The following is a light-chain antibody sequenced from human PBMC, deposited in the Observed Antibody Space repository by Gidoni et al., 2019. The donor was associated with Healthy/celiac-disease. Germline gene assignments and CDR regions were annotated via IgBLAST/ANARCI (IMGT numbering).Light chain of an antibody. CDR3: QQYGSSPTWT. J-gene: IGKJ1*01. CDR1: QSVSSSY. Sequence: EIVLTQSPVTLSLSPGERATLSCRARQSVSSSYLAWYQQKPGQAPRLLIYGASSRATGIPDRFSGSGSGTDFTLTISSLEPEDFAVYYCQQYGSSPTWTFGQGTKVEIK. CDR2: GAS. V-gene: IGKV3-20*01.